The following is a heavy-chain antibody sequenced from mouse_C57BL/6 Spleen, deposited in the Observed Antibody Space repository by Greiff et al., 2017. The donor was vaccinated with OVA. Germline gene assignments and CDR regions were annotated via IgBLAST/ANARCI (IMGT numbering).Heavy chain of an antibody. CDR2: IYPGDGDT. J-gene: IGHJ1*03. D-gene: IGHD2-3*01. V-gene: IGHV1-82*01. CDR3: ARSDGYLWYFDV. CDR1: GYAFSSSW. Sequence: QVQLQQSGPELVKPGASVKISCKASGYAFSSSWMNWVKQRPGKGLEWIGRIYPGDGDTNYNGKFKGKATLTADKSSSTAYMQLSSLTSEDSAVYVCARSDGYLWYFDVWGTGTTVTVSS.